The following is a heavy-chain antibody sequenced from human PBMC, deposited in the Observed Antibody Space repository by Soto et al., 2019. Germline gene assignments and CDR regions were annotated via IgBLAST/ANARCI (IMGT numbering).Heavy chain of an antibody. CDR1: GFSFSDCG. J-gene: IGHJ6*02. D-gene: IGHD2-21*02. CDR2: ISYDGSNK. Sequence: PGGYLRLSCAASGFSFSDCGMHWVRQAPGKGLEWVAVISYDGSNKYYADSVKGRFTISRDNSKNTLYLQMNTLRAEDTALYYCVIGRGLHPYYYDCMAVWGQGATVTVSS. CDR3: VIGRGLHPYYYDCMAV. V-gene: IGHV3-30*03.